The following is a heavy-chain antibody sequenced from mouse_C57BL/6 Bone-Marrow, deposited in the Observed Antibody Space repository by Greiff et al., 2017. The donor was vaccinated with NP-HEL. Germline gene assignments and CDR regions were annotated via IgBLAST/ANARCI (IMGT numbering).Heavy chain of an antibody. J-gene: IGHJ4*01. Sequence: EVMLVESGGGLVKPGGSQKLSCAASGFTFSDYGMHWVRQAPEKGLEWVAYISSGSSTIYYADTVKGRFTISRDNAKNTLFLQMTSLRSEDTAMYYCARGAIYYYGSSLDYWGQGTSVTVSS. CDR2: ISSGSSTI. CDR3: ARGAIYYYGSSLDY. CDR1: GFTFSDYG. D-gene: IGHD1-1*01. V-gene: IGHV5-17*01.